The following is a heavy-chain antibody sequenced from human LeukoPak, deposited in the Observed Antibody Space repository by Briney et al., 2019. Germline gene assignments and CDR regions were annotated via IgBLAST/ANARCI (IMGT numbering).Heavy chain of an antibody. J-gene: IGHJ2*01. Sequence: PSETLSLTCAVYGGSFSGYYWSWIRQPPGKGLEWIGEINHSGSTNYNPSLKSRVTISVDTSKNQFSLKLSSVTAADTAVYYCARGRRDGYNYSFGATKTKHDRYFDLWGRGTLVTVSS. CDR3: ARGRRDGYNYSFGATKTKHDRYFDL. CDR1: GGSFSGYY. D-gene: IGHD5-24*01. V-gene: IGHV4-34*01. CDR2: INHSGST.